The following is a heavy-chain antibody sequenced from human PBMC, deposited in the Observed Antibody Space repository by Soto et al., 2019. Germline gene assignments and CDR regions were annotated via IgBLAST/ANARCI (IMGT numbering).Heavy chain of an antibody. D-gene: IGHD6-6*01. Sequence: PSETLSLTCAVYGGSFSGYYWSWIRQPPGKGLEWIGEINHSGSTNYNPSLKSRVTISVDTSKNQFSLKLSSVTAADTAVYYCARVVGSSSNYYFDYWGQGTLVTVSS. V-gene: IGHV4-34*09. J-gene: IGHJ4*02. CDR1: GGSFSGYY. CDR2: INHSGST. CDR3: ARVVGSSSNYYFDY.